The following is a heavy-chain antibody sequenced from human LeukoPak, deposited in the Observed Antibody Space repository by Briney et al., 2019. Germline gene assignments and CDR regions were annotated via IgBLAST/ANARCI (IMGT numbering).Heavy chain of an antibody. CDR2: ISAYNGNT. V-gene: IGHV1-18*01. CDR1: GYTFTRYG. J-gene: IGHJ3*02. Sequence: EASVKVSCKASGYTFTRYGISWVRQTPGQGLEWMGWISAYNGNTNYAQKLQGRVTMTTDTSTSTAYMELRSLRSDDTAVYYCARRGYCSGGSCFDDAFDIWGHGAMVTVSS. CDR3: ARRGYCSGGSCFDDAFDI. D-gene: IGHD2-15*01.